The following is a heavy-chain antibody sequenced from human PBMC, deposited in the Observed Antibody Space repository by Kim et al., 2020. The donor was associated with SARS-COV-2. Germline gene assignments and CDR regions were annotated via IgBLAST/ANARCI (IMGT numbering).Heavy chain of an antibody. CDR3: ARGDGGYRVYFDY. J-gene: IGHJ4*02. Sequence: GFLRLSCAASGFTFSSYAMHWVRQAPGKGLEWVAVISYDGSNKYYADSVKGRFTISRDNSKNTLYLQMNSLRAEDTAVYYCARGDGGYRVYFDYWGQGTLVTVSS. V-gene: IGHV3-30-3*01. CDR2: ISYDGSNK. D-gene: IGHD5-12*01. CDR1: GFTFSSYA.